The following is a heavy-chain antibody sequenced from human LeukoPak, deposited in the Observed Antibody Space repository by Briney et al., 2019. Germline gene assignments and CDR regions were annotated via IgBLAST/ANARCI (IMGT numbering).Heavy chain of an antibody. CDR3: ARGARGSGTASDY. Sequence: GSLRLSCAASGFTFSSYGMSWVRQAPGKGLEWVSAISGSGGSTYYADSVKGRFTISRDNAKNTLHLQMNSLRAEDTAVYYCARGARGSGTASDYWGQGTLVTVSS. J-gene: IGHJ4*02. V-gene: IGHV3-23*01. CDR1: GFTFSSYG. D-gene: IGHD3-10*01. CDR2: ISGSGGST.